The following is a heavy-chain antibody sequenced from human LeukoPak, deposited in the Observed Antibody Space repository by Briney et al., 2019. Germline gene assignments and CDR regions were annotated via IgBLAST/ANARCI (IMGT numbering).Heavy chain of an antibody. J-gene: IGHJ6*02. CDR1: GLTVSNNY. CDR2: IYGGGST. V-gene: IGHV3-53*01. Sequence: GGSLRLSCAASGLTVSNNYMSWVRQAPGKGLEWVSVIYGGGSTYYADSVKGRFSTSRDNSKNTLYLQMNSLRAEDTAVYYCARGRAGTTVYYGMDVWGQGTTVTVSS. CDR3: ARGRAGTTVYYGMDV. D-gene: IGHD1-1*01.